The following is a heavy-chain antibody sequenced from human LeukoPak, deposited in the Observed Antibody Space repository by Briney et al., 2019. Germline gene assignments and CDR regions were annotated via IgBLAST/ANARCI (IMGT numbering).Heavy chain of an antibody. Sequence: SETLSLTCAVYGGSFSGYYWSWIRQPPGKGLEWIGEINHSGSTNYNPSLKSRVTISVDTSKNQFSLKLSSATAANTAVYYCARGGYSYGKYYFDYWGQGTLVTVSS. D-gene: IGHD5-18*01. J-gene: IGHJ4*02. CDR1: GGSFSGYY. CDR2: INHSGST. CDR3: ARGGYSYGKYYFDY. V-gene: IGHV4-34*01.